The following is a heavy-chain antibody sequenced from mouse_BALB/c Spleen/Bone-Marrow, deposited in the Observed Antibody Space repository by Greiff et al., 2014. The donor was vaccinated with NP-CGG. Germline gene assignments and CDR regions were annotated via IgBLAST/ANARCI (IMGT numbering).Heavy chain of an antibody. CDR1: GYTFTDYA. D-gene: IGHD1-1*01. Sequence: QVQLQQSGPELVRPGVSVKISCKGSGYTFTDYAMHWVKQSHAKSLEWIGVISTYSGNINYNQKFKGKATMTVDKSSSTAYMELARLTSEDSAIYYCARAGYGSSYDWFAYWSQGTLVTVSA. CDR2: ISTYSGNI. J-gene: IGHJ3*01. V-gene: IGHV1-67*01. CDR3: ARAGYGSSYDWFAY.